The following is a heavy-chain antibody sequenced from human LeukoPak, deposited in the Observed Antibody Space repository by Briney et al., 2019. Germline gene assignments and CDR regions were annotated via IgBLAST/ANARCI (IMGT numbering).Heavy chain of an antibody. CDR1: GFTFSSHW. CDR3: ARGYSWSGYIYDY. D-gene: IGHD3-3*01. CDR2: IKKDGSEK. V-gene: IGHV3-7*01. J-gene: IGHJ4*02. Sequence: GGPLRLSCAVSGFTFSSHWMTWVRQAPGKGLEWVANIKKDGSEKYYADSVKGRFTIYRDDAKNSVYLQMNSLRAEDTAVYYCARGYSWSGYIYDYWGQGTLVTVSS.